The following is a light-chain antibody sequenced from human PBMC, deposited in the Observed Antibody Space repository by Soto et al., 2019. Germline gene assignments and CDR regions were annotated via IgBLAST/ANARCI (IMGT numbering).Light chain of an antibody. J-gene: IGLJ2*01. CDR2: DDS. CDR1: KIGTKS. V-gene: IGLV3-21*02. CDR3: QVWDSSTDQNVV. Sequence: SYELTQPPSVSVAPGPTARITCGGTKIGTKSVHWYQQKPGQAPVLVVFDDSDRPSGIPERFSGSNSGNTATLTISRVEAGDEADYYGQVWDSSTDQNVVFGGGTKLTVL.